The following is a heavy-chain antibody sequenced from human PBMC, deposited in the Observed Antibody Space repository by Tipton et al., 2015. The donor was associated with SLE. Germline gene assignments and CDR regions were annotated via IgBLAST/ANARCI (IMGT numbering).Heavy chain of an antibody. Sequence: LRLSCTVSGGSISGYHWHWIRQPPGKGLEWIGYIYYSGSTNYNPSLNSRVTLSVDPSKNQFSLELTSVTAADTAMYYCARWTDRDWYFDLWGRGTLVTVSS. D-gene: IGHD3-16*02. CDR3: ARWTDRDWYFDL. CDR2: IYYSGST. CDR1: GGSISGYH. J-gene: IGHJ2*01. V-gene: IGHV4-59*01.